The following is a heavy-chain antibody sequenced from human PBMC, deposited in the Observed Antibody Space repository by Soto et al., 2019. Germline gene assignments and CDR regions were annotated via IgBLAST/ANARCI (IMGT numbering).Heavy chain of an antibody. Sequence: SETLSLTCAVYGGSFSGYYWSWIRQPPGKGLEWIGEINHSGSTNYNPSLKSRVTISVDTSKNQFSLKLSSVTAADTAVYYCARRFMDYYGSGSPTGWFDPWGQGTLVTVPS. J-gene: IGHJ5*02. CDR2: INHSGST. CDR3: ARRFMDYYGSGSPTGWFDP. CDR1: GGSFSGYY. V-gene: IGHV4-34*01. D-gene: IGHD3-10*01.